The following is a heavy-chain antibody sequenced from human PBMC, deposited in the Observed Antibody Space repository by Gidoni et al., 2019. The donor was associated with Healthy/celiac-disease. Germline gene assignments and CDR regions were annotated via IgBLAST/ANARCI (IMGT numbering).Heavy chain of an antibody. V-gene: IGHV3-23*01. CDR1: GVTFSSYA. CDR3: AKARGSGSYSGRDYFDY. Sequence: EVQLLESGGGLVQHGGSLRLSCAASGVTFSSYAMSWVRQAPGKGLGWVSAISGSGGSTYSADSVKGRFTISRDNSKNTLYLQMNSLRAEDTAVYYCAKARGSGSYSGRDYFDYWGQGTLVTVSS. J-gene: IGHJ4*02. CDR2: ISGSGGST. D-gene: IGHD3-10*01.